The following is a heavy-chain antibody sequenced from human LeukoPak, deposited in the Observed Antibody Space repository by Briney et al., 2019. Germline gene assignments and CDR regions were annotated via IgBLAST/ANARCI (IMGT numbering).Heavy chain of an antibody. CDR3: ARDRGDTAMAHPFDY. CDR1: GGSISTYY. Sequence: PSKTLSLTCTVSGGSISTYYWSWIRQPPGKGLEWIGFISFSGSTNYNPSLKSRVTISIDTSKNQFSLKLSSVTAADTAVYYCARDRGDTAMAHPFDYWGQGTLVTVSS. CDR2: ISFSGST. J-gene: IGHJ4*02. D-gene: IGHD5-18*01. V-gene: IGHV4-59*01.